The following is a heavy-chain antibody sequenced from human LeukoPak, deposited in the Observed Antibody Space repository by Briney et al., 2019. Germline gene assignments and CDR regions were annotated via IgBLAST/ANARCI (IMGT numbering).Heavy chain of an antibody. CDR1: GFTFSNHW. V-gene: IGHV3-74*03. CDR3: IRDEALWRLDY. Sequence: GGSLRLSCAASGFTFSNHWMHWVRQAPGKGLVWVSRIDEGGSNAMYADSVKGRFSISRDNAKNAVNLQMNSLRAEDTGVYYCIRDEALWRLDYWGQGTLVTVSS. J-gene: IGHJ4*02. D-gene: IGHD2-21*01. CDR2: IDEGGSNA.